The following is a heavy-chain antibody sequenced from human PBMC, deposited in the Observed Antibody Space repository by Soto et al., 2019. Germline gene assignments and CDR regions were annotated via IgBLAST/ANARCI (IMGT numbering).Heavy chain of an antibody. CDR1: GGTFSSYA. CDR3: ARRTYYDSSGHG. CDR2: IIPTLGSA. J-gene: IGHJ4*02. D-gene: IGHD3-22*01. V-gene: IGHV1-69*13. Sequence: SVKVSCKASGGTFSSYAISWVRQAPGQGLEWMGGIIPTLGSANYAQKFQGRVTITADESTSTAYMEMSGLRFEDTAMYYCARRTYYDSSGHGWGQGXLVTVSS.